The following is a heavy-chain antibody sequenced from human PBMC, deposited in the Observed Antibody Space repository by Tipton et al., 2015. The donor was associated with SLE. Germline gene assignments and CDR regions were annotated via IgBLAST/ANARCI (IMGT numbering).Heavy chain of an antibody. J-gene: IGHJ3*02. CDR3: AGGGGSGYDSSAFDI. V-gene: IGHV4-31*03. CDR2: IYYSGST. Sequence: TLSLTCTVSGGSISSGGYYWSWIRQHPGKGLEWIGYIYYSGSTYYNPSLKSRVTISVDTSKSQFSLKLSSVTAADTAVYYCAGGGGSGYDSSAFDIWGQGTMVTVSS. CDR1: GGSISSGGYY. D-gene: IGHD3-22*01.